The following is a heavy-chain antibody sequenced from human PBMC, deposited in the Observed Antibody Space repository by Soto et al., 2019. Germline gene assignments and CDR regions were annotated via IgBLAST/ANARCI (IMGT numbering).Heavy chain of an antibody. Sequence: SGPTLVKPTQTLTLTCTFSGFSLSTSGVGVGWIRQPPGKALEWLALIYWDDDKRYSPSLKSRLTITKDTSKNQVVLTMTNMDPVDTATYYCAHLYYDFWSGYFPLDAFDIWGQGTMVTVSS. V-gene: IGHV2-5*02. CDR3: AHLYYDFWSGYFPLDAFDI. CDR2: IYWDDDK. J-gene: IGHJ3*02. CDR1: GFSLSTSGVG. D-gene: IGHD3-3*01.